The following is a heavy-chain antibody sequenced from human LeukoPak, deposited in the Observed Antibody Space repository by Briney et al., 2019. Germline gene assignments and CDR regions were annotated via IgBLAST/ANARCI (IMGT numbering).Heavy chain of an antibody. CDR2: ISAYNGNT. V-gene: IGHV1-18*01. J-gene: IGHJ4*02. CDR1: GYTFTSYG. CDR3: ARDRTYYYDSSGYHTGVDY. Sequence: ASVKVSCKASGYTFTSYGISWVRQAPGQGLEWMGWISAYNGNTNYAQKLQGRVTMTTDTSTSTAYMELRSLRSDDTAVYYCARDRTYYYDSSGYHTGVDYWGQGTLVTVSS. D-gene: IGHD3-22*01.